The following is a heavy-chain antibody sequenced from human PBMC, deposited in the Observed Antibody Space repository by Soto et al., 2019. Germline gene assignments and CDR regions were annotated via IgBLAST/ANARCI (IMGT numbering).Heavy chain of an antibody. Sequence: GSLRLSCTSSVFTFVDYAMSWFRQAPGKGLEWVGFIRSKAYGGTTEYAASVKGRFTISRDDSNSIAYLQMNSLKTEDTAVYYCTRGRYCSSTSCESHVVISDVWGQGTTVTVSS. J-gene: IGHJ6*02. V-gene: IGHV3-49*03. D-gene: IGHD2-2*01. CDR3: TRGRYCSSTSCESHVVISDV. CDR2: IRSKAYGGTT. CDR1: VFTFVDYA.